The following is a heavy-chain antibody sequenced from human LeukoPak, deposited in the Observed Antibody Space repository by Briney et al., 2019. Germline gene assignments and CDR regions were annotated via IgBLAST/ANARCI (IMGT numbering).Heavy chain of an antibody. D-gene: IGHD2-2*01. CDR2: IYSGGST. Sequence: GGSLRLSCAASGFTVSSNYMSWVRQAPGKGLEWVSVIYSGGSTYYADSVKGRFTISRDNSKNTLYLQMNSLRAEDTAVYYCASDYGSTHYAFGYWGQGTLVTVSS. J-gene: IGHJ4*02. CDR1: GFTVSSNY. CDR3: ASDYGSTHYAFGY. V-gene: IGHV3-66*01.